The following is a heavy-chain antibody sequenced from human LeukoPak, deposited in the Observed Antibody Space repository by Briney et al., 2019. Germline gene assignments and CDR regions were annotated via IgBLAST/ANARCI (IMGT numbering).Heavy chain of an antibody. CDR3: ARVSSYRGSYYFDY. J-gene: IGHJ4*02. Sequence: SETLSLTCTVSGGSISSYYWSWIRQPPGKGLEWIGYIYYSGSTNYNPSLKSRVTISVDTSKNQFSLKLSSVTAADTAVYYCARVSSYRGSYYFDYWGQGTLVTVPS. CDR1: GGSISSYY. CDR2: IYYSGST. V-gene: IGHV4-59*01. D-gene: IGHD3-16*01.